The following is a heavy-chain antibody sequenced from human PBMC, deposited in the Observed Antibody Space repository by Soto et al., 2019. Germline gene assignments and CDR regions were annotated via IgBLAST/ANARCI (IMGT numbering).Heavy chain of an antibody. V-gene: IGHV4-34*01. CDR3: AREAYDILTGYDY. CDR1: GGSFSWYY. J-gene: IGHJ4*02. D-gene: IGHD3-9*01. Sequence: SETLSLTCAVYGGSFSWYYWSWILHHPGKGLEWIGEINHSGSTNYNPSLKSRVTISVDTSKNQFSLKLSSVTAADTAVYYCAREAYDILTGYDYWGQGTLVTVSS. CDR2: INHSGST.